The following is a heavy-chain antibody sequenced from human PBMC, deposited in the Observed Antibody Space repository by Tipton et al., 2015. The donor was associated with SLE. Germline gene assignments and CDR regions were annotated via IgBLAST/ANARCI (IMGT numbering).Heavy chain of an antibody. Sequence: TLSLTCTVSGGSIRSNYWSWIRQPPGKGLEWIGYMYYSGSTNYNSSLKSRVTISADTSKNQFSLKLSSVTAADTAVYYCARGYSSSWYAFDIWGQGTMVTVSS. D-gene: IGHD6-13*01. J-gene: IGHJ3*02. CDR3: ARGYSSSWYAFDI. CDR1: GGSIRSNY. CDR2: MYYSGST. V-gene: IGHV4-59*12.